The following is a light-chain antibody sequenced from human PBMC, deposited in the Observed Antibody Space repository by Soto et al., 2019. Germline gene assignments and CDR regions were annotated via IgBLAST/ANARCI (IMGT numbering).Light chain of an antibody. CDR1: SSNIGGNS. CDR2: DDD. J-gene: IGLJ1*01. V-gene: IGLV1-51*01. Sequence: QSVLTQPPSVSAAPGQRVTISCSGSSSNIGGNSVSWYQQLPGTAPKLLIYDDDKRPSGIPDRFSGSKSGTSATLGITGFQTGDEADYYCGSWDSSLSAYVFGTGTMGTVL. CDR3: GSWDSSLSAYV.